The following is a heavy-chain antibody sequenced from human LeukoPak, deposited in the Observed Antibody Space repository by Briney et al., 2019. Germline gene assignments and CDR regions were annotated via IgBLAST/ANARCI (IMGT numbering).Heavy chain of an antibody. J-gene: IGHJ5*02. CDR2: INHSGST. CDR3: ARVQGYYDFWSGYNNGFDP. CDR1: GGSFSGYY. V-gene: IGHV4-34*01. Sequence: SETLSLTCAVYGGSFSGYYWSWIRQPPGKGLEWIGEINHSGSTNYNPSLKSRVTISVDTSKNQFSLKLSSATAADTAVYYCARVQGYYDFWSGYNNGFDPWGQGTLVTVSS. D-gene: IGHD3-3*01.